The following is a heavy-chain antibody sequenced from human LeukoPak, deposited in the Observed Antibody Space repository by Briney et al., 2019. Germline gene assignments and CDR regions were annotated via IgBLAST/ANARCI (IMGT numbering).Heavy chain of an antibody. CDR2: ITSAGTTT. Sequence: GGSLRLSCAASGFTFNDYEMNWVRQAPGKGLEWISYITSAGTTTFYADSVRGRFIISRDNDKNSLYLQMNSLGAEDTALYYCARVYLSQQLVPGLDYWGQGTPVTVSS. CDR1: GFTFNDYE. D-gene: IGHD6-13*01. J-gene: IGHJ4*02. V-gene: IGHV3-48*03. CDR3: ARVYLSQQLVPGLDY.